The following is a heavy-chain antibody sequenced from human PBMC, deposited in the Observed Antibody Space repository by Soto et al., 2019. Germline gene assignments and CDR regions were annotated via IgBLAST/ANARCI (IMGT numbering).Heavy chain of an antibody. CDR2: INHSGST. D-gene: IGHD3-3*01. CDR3: ARRIRITIFGVVIKGFGLRWFDP. CDR1: GGSFSGYY. V-gene: IGHV4-34*01. Sequence: SETLSLTCAVYGGSFSGYYWSWIRQPPGKGLEWIGEINHSGSTNYNPSLKSRVTISVGTSKNQFALRLSSVTAADTAVYYCARRIRITIFGVVIKGFGLRWFDPWGQGTLVTVSS. J-gene: IGHJ5*02.